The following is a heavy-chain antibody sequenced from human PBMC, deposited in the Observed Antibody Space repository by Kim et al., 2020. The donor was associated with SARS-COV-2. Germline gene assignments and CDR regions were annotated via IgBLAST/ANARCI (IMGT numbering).Heavy chain of an antibody. J-gene: IGHJ4*02. V-gene: IGHV4-34*01. CDR3: AIFTIFGVVTQGDY. CDR1: GGSFSGYY. CDR2: INHSGST. Sequence: SETLSLTCAVYGGSFSGYYWSWIRQPPGKGLEWIGEINHSGSTNYNPSLKSRVTISVDTSKNQFSLKLSSVTAADTAVYYCAIFTIFGVVTQGDYWGQGT. D-gene: IGHD3-3*01.